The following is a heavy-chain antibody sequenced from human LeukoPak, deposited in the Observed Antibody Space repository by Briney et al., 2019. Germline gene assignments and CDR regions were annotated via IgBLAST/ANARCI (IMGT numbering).Heavy chain of an antibody. CDR1: GGSISSGDYY. CDR2: IYYSGST. J-gene: IGHJ3*02. V-gene: IGHV4-30-4*01. CDR3: ATAGYSSSWSHAFDI. D-gene: IGHD6-13*01. Sequence: SQTLSLTCTVSGGSISSGDYYWSWIRQPPGKGLEWIGYIYYSGSTYYNPSLKSRVTISVDRSKNQFSLKLSSVTAADTAVYYCATAGYSSSWSHAFDIWGQGTMVTVSS.